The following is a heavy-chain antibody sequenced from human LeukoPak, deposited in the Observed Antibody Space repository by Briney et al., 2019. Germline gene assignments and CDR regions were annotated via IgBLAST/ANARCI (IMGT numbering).Heavy chain of an antibody. Sequence: GGSLRLSCAVSGFIFSDYSMNWVRQAPGKGLEWVSYISSSSSTIFYADSVKGRFTISRDNAKNSLYLQMNSLRAEDTGVYYCARDVYRGSSWYAFDYWGQGTLVTVSS. CDR2: ISSSSSTI. V-gene: IGHV3-48*04. D-gene: IGHD6-13*01. CDR1: GFIFSDYS. J-gene: IGHJ4*02. CDR3: ARDVYRGSSWYAFDY.